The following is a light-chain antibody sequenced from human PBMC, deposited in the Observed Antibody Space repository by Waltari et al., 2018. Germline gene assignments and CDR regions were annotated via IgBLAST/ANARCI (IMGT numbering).Light chain of an antibody. V-gene: IGLV1-47*01. CDR1: SCTTGSTS. Sequence: QSVLTQPPSASGTPGQRVPIPCSESSCTTGSTSVNWYQQLPGTAPKLLMYGNNRRPSGVPDRFSGSKAGTSASLAISGLRSEDEGIYYCATWDDSLGGLWVFGGGTKVTVL. CDR3: ATWDDSLGGLWV. J-gene: IGLJ3*02. CDR2: GNN.